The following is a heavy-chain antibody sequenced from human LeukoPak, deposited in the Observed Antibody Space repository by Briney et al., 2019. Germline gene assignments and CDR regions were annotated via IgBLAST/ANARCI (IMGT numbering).Heavy chain of an antibody. J-gene: IGHJ4*02. Sequence: SETLSLTCAVSGYSISSGYYWGWIRQPPGKGLEWIGSIYHSGSTYYNPSLKSRVTISVDTSKNQFSLKLSSVTAADTAVYYCARHGPYYYGSWSPFDYWGQGTLVTVSS. CDR3: ARHGPYYYGSWSPFDY. CDR2: IYHSGST. V-gene: IGHV4-38-2*01. CDR1: GYSISSGYY. D-gene: IGHD3-10*01.